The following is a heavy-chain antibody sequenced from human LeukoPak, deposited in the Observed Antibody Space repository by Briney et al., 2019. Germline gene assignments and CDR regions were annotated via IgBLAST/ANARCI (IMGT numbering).Heavy chain of an antibody. J-gene: IGHJ4*02. Sequence: SQTLSLTCTVSGGSISSGDYYWSWIRQPPGKGLEWIGYIYYSGSTYYNPSLKSRVTISVDTSKNQFSLKLSSVTAADTAVYYCAGEEEGILGPGEGVSWGQGTLVTVSS. CDR1: GGSISSGDYY. CDR2: IYYSGST. D-gene: IGHD3-3*01. V-gene: IGHV4-30-4*01. CDR3: AGEEEGILGPGEGVS.